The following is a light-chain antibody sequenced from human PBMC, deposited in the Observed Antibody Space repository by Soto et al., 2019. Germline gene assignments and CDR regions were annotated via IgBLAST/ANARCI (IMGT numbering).Light chain of an antibody. CDR1: ESVTSS. CDR2: AAS. CDR3: QQYNIWPLWT. Sequence: EIVFTQSPCTVSLSPGDRATLSCRASESVTSSLAWYQQKPGQPPRLLIYAASTRATDVPARFSGGGSETEFTLTISSLQSEDFAVYFCQQYNIWPLWTFGQGTKVDIK. J-gene: IGKJ1*01. V-gene: IGKV3-15*01.